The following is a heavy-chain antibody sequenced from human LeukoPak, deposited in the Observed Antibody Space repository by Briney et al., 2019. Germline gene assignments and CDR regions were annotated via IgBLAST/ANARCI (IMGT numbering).Heavy chain of an antibody. CDR3: ARSPHDVYCTNGVCYMDV. J-gene: IGHJ6*03. D-gene: IGHD2-8*01. CDR1: GFTFTSYW. V-gene: IGHV3-74*01. Sequence: GGSLRLSCAASGFTFTSYWMHWVRQAPGKGLAWVSRIKSDGRSTYYADSVKGRVTISRDNAQNTVYLQMNSLRAEDTAVYYCARSPHDVYCTNGVCYMDVWGKGTTVTVSS. CDR2: IKSDGRST.